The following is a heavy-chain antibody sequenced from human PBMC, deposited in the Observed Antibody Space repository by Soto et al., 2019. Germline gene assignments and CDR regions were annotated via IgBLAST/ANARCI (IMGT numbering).Heavy chain of an antibody. CDR1: GGTFSSYT. CDR2: IIPILGIA. Sequence: SVKVSCKASGGTFSSYTISWVRQAPGQGLEWMGGIIPILGIANYAQKFQGRVTITADKSTSTAYMELSSLRSEDTAVYYCARDEMTTVTDFWFDPWGQGTLVTVSS. CDR3: ARDEMTTVTDFWFDP. D-gene: IGHD4-17*01. J-gene: IGHJ5*02. V-gene: IGHV1-69*10.